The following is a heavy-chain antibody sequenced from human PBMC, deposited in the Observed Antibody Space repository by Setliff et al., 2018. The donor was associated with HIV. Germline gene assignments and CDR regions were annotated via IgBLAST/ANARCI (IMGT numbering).Heavy chain of an antibody. CDR3: STTASNGYPWALDI. D-gene: IGHD3-22*01. CDR1: GFTSGDYA. CDR2: IRSKPYGGTS. V-gene: IGHV3-49*04. Sequence: PGGSLRLSCSASGFTSGDYAMSWVRQAPGKGLEWVGFIRSKPYGGTSEYAASVKDRFTISRDDSKSIAYLQMNSLKTEDTAVYYCSTTASNGYPWALDIWGQGTMVTVSS. J-gene: IGHJ3*02.